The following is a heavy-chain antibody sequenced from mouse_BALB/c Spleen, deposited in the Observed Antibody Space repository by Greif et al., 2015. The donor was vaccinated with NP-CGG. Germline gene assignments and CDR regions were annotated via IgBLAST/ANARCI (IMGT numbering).Heavy chain of an antibody. CDR1: GFNIKDTY. CDR3: ARYGNYVYFDV. CDR2: IDPANGNT. V-gene: IGHV14-3*02. Sequence: EVKLVESGAELGKPGASVKLSCTASGFNIKDTYMHWVKQRPEQGLEWIGRIDPANGNTKYDPKFQGKATITADISSNTAYLQLSSLTSEDTAVYYCARYGNYVYFDVWGAGTTVTVSS. J-gene: IGHJ1*01. D-gene: IGHD2-1*01.